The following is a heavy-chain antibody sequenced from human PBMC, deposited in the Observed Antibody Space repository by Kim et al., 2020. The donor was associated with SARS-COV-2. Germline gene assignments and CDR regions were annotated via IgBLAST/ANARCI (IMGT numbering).Heavy chain of an antibody. Sequence: GGSRLSCAASGFTFSRYWMHWVRQAPGKGLVWVSRIRGDGSSTSYADSVEGRFTISRDNAKNTLYLQMNSLRAEDTAVYYCARDGGGLRPDIWGQGTMVTVSS. J-gene: IGHJ3*02. D-gene: IGHD5-12*01. CDR3: ARDGGGLRPDI. V-gene: IGHV3-74*01. CDR1: GFTFSRYW. CDR2: IRGDGSST.